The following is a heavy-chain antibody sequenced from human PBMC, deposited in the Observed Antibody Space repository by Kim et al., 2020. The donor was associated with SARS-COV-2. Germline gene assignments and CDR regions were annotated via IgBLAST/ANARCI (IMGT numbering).Heavy chain of an antibody. CDR2: ISYDGSNK. D-gene: IGHD3-16*01. V-gene: IGHV3-30*04. J-gene: IGHJ3*02. CDR3: ARASWGRYAFDI. CDR1: GFTFSSYA. Sequence: GGSLRLSCAASGFTFSSYAMHWVRQAPGKWLEWVAVISYDGSNKYYADSVKGRFTISRDNSKNTLYLQMNSLRAEDTAVYYCARASWGRYAFDIWGQGTMVTVSS.